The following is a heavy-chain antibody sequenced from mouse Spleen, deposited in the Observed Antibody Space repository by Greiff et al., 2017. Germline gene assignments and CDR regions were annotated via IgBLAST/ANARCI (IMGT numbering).Heavy chain of an antibody. D-gene: IGHD2-4*01. J-gene: IGHJ4*01. Sequence: VQLQQSGAELVRPGASVKLSCTASGFNIKDYYMHWVKQRPEQGLEWIGRIDPEDGDTEYAPKFQGKATMTADTSSNTAYLQLSSLTSEDTAVYYCVRWGYYDYDGAMDYWGQGTSVTVSS. CDR3: VRWGYYDYDGAMDY. CDR2: IDPEDGDT. CDR1: GFNIKDYY. V-gene: IGHV14-1*01.